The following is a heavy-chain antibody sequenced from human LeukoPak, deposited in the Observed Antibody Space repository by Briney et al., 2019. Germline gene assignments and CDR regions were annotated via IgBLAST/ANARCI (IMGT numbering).Heavy chain of an antibody. CDR2: IKQDGSEK. CDR3: ARERGYYDNSGYLPTTYFQH. V-gene: IGHV3-7*01. J-gene: IGHJ1*01. D-gene: IGHD3-22*01. CDR1: GFTFSSYW. Sequence: GGSLRLSCAASGFTFSSYWMSWVRQAPGKGLEWVANIKQDGSEKYYVDSVKGRFTISRDNAKSSLFLQLNSLRAEDTAVYYCARERGYYDNSGYLPTTYFQHWGQGTLVTVSS.